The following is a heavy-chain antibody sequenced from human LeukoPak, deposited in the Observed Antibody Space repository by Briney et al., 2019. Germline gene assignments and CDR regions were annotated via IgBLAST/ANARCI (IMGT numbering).Heavy chain of an antibody. V-gene: IGHV4-39*07. CDR2: IYYSGTT. CDR1: GNSISSSPYY. D-gene: IGHD5-18*01. Sequence: SETLSFTCTVSGNSISSSPYYWGWIRQPPGKGLEWVGSIYYSGTTHYNPSLESRVTISVDTSKNQFSLKLASVTAADTAIYYCAKGAGGFSYYNWFDPWGQGTLVTVSS. CDR3: AKGAGGFSYYNWFDP. J-gene: IGHJ5*02.